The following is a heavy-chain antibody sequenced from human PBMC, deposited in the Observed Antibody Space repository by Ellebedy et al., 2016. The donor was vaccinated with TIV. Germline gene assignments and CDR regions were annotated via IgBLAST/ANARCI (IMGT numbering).Heavy chain of an antibody. Sequence: ASVKVSCKASGYTFTSYYMHWVRQAPGQGLEWMGIINPSGGSTSYAQKFQGRVTMTEDTSTDTAYMELSSLRSEDTAVYYCATGSTSCYDCWYFDLWGRGTLVTVSS. V-gene: IGHV1-46*01. J-gene: IGHJ2*01. CDR2: INPSGGST. CDR1: GYTFTSYY. D-gene: IGHD2-2*01. CDR3: ATGSTSCYDCWYFDL.